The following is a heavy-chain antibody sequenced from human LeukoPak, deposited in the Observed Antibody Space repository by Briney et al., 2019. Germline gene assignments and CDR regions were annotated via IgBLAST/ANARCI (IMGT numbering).Heavy chain of an antibody. CDR3: AREYCSGGSCYKTTDGFDY. J-gene: IGHJ4*02. CDR2: ISSSSSTI. Sequence: GGSLRLSCAASGFTFSSYSMNWVRQAPGKGLEWVSYISSSSSTIYYADSVKGRFTISRDNAKNSLYLQMNSLRAEDTAVYYCAREYCSGGSCYKTTDGFDYWGQGTLVTVSS. D-gene: IGHD2-15*01. CDR1: GFTFSSYS. V-gene: IGHV3-48*01.